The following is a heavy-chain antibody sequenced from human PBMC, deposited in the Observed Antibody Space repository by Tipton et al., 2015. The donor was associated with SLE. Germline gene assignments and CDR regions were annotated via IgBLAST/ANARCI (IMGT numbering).Heavy chain of an antibody. V-gene: IGHV3-74*01. CDR1: GFSFSSYW. Sequence: SLRLSCVASGFSFSSYWMHWVRQAPGKGLVWVSRINGNESSTSYADFVKGRFIISRDNAKKTLYLQMRGLRAEDTAVYYCARDYTNGWSTHFTFDPWGQGTLVTVSS. D-gene: IGHD6-19*01. J-gene: IGHJ5*02. CDR3: ARDYTNGWSTHFTFDP. CDR2: INGNESST.